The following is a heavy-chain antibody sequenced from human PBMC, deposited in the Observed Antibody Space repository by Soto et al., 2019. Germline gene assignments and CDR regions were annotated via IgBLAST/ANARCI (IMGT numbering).Heavy chain of an antibody. CDR2: INGSSSTM. V-gene: IGHV3-48*02. CDR1: GFTFGIYS. CDR3: ARGDRFRCSGDRCFSDGLFLS. J-gene: IGHJ5*02. D-gene: IGHD2-15*01. Sequence: EVQLVESGGGLVQRGGSLRLSCAASGFTFGIYSMNWVRQAPGKGLEWISYINGSSSTMYYADSVKGRFIISRDNADNALYLHMNSLRDADKAVYYCARGDRFRCSGDRCFSDGLFLSWGQGTLVTVSS.